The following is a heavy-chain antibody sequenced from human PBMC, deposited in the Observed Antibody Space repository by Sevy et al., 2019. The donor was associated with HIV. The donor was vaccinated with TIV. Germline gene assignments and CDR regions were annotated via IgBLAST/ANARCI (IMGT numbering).Heavy chain of an antibody. J-gene: IGHJ6*02. CDR2: IWFDGSNT. CDR1: GFTFSSYG. D-gene: IGHD3-22*01. CDR3: ARVSSIYYDRGYFYAMDV. Sequence: GGSLRLSCAASGFTFSSYGMHWVRQAPGKGLEWVALIWFDGSNTYYADSVKGRFTISRDNAKNSLYLQMSSLRAEDSSVYFCARVSSIYYDRGYFYAMDVWGQGTTVTVSS. V-gene: IGHV3-33*01.